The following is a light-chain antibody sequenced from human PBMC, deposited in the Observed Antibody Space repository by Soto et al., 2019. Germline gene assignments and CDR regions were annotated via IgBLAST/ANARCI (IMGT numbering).Light chain of an antibody. J-gene: IGKJ4*01. Sequence: EIVLTQSPATLSLSPGERATLSCRASQSVSSYLAWYQQKTGQAPRLLLYDASNRATGIPARFSGSGSGTDFTLTISSLEPEDFAVYYCQQRSNWPPLTFGGGTKVEIK. V-gene: IGKV3-11*01. CDR1: QSVSSY. CDR3: QQRSNWPPLT. CDR2: DAS.